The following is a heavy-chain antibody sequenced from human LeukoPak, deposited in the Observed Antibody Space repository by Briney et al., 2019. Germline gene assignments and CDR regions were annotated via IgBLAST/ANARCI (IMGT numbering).Heavy chain of an antibody. CDR1: GYTLTELS. J-gene: IGHJ6*03. D-gene: IGHD6-19*01. CDR3: ATLSGGWAHQRAPYYYYMDV. Sequence: VASVKVSCKVSGYTLTELSMHWVRQAPGKGLEWMGGFDPEDGETIYAQKFQGRVTMTEDTSTDTAYMELSSLRSEDTAVYYCATLSGGWAHQRAPYYYYMDVWGKGTTVTISS. V-gene: IGHV1-24*01. CDR2: FDPEDGET.